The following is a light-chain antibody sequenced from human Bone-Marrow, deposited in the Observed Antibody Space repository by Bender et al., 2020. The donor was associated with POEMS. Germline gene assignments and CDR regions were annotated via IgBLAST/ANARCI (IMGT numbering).Light chain of an antibody. V-gene: IGLV1-44*01. J-gene: IGLJ3*02. Sequence: QSVLTQSPSASGTPGQTVTISCSGASSNIGRSSVSWYQHFPGTAPKLLIYSSHRRPSEVPDRFSGSRSGTSASLAISGLQSEDEADYYCAVWDDSLNGWVFGGGTKLTVL. CDR1: SSNIGRSS. CDR3: AVWDDSLNGWV. CDR2: SSH.